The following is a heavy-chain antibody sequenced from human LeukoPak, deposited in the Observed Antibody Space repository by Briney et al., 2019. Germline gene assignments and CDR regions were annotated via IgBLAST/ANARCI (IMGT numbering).Heavy chain of an antibody. J-gene: IGHJ5*02. Sequence: SETLSLTCAVYGGSFSGYYWSWIRQPPGKGLEWIGEINHSGSTSYNPSLKSRVTISVDTSKNQFSLKLSSVTAADTAVYYCARGGGIKQWLRATVWFDPWGQGTLVTVSS. CDR2: INHSGST. CDR3: ARGGGIKQWLRATVWFDP. D-gene: IGHD6-19*01. V-gene: IGHV4-34*01. CDR1: GGSFSGYY.